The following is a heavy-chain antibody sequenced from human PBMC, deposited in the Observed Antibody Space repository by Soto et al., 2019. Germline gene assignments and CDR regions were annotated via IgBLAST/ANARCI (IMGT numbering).Heavy chain of an antibody. D-gene: IGHD3-22*01. CDR1: GFKFTDYG. J-gene: IGHJ4*02. Sequence: QVQLVESGGGVVQPGRSLRLSCVASGFKFTDYGLNWVRQTPGKGLEWVAISWFDGSIAYYAESVKGRFTISRDDSRNTVYLNMNSLRGEDTAMYYCARDGARIDSSGKFDYWGQGTQVTVSS. V-gene: IGHV3-33*01. CDR3: ARDGARIDSSGKFDY. CDR2: SWFDGSIA.